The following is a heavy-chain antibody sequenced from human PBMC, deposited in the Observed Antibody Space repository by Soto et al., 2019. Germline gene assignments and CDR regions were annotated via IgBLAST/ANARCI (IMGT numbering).Heavy chain of an antibody. J-gene: IGHJ4*02. CDR1: GGSISSSSYY. D-gene: IGHD6-19*01. V-gene: IGHV4-39*01. CDR3: ARAPLSSGFDY. CDR2: IYYSGST. Sequence: SETLSLTCTVSGGSISSSSYYWGWIRQPPGKGLEWIGSIYYSGSTYYNPSLKSRVTISVDTSKNQFSLKLSSVTAADTAVYYCARAPLSSGFDYWGQGTLVTVSS.